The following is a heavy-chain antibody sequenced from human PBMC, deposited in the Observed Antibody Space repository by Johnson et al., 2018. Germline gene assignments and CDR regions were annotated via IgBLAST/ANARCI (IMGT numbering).Heavy chain of an antibody. D-gene: IGHD3-16*01. CDR2: ISSFTHYI. V-gene: IGHV3-21*01. Sequence: VQLVESGGGLVKPGGSLRLSCAASGFTFNSYSMTWVRQAPGKGLEWVSSISSFTHYIYYADSVKGRLTISRDNAKNSLYLQMNSLRAEDTAVYYCATDPNDYLDYWGQGTLVTVSS. J-gene: IGHJ4*02. CDR3: ATDPNDYLDY. CDR1: GFTFNSYS.